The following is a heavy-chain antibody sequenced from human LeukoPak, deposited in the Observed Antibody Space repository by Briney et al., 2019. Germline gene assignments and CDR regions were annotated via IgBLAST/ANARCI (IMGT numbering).Heavy chain of an antibody. J-gene: IGHJ4*02. CDR2: ISSSSSYI. D-gene: IGHD3-16*01. Sequence: GGSLRLSCAASGFTFSSYSMNWVRQAPGKGLEWVSSISSSSSYIHYADSVKGRFTISRDNAKNSLYLQMNSLRAEDTAVYYCARDDMITFGGVTYWGQGTLVTVSS. CDR3: ARDDMITFGGVTY. CDR1: GFTFSSYS. V-gene: IGHV3-21*01.